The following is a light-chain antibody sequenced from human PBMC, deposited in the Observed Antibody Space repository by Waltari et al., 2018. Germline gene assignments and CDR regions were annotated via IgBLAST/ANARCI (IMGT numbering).Light chain of an antibody. CDR3: QQYNRWPPIT. J-gene: IGKJ5*01. Sequence: EIVMTQSPATLSVSPGETATLSCRASQSVSSNVAWYQKKPGQAPRLPIYDASTRATSIPAKFRGSGSVTEFTLTISSLQSEDFAVYYCQQYNRWPPITFGHGTRLEIK. CDR2: DAS. V-gene: IGKV3-15*01. CDR1: QSVSSN.